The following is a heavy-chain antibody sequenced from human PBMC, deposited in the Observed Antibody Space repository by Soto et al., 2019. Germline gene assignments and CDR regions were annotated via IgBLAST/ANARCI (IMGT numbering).Heavy chain of an antibody. J-gene: IGHJ6*03. V-gene: IGHV4-59*08. CDR3: ARHVRVVVAAMDLYYCYYMDV. Sequence: PSETLSLTCTVSGGSISSYYWSWIRQPPGKGLEWIGYIYYSGSTNYNPSLKSRVTISVDTSKNQFSLKLSSVTAADTAVYYCARHVRVVVAAMDLYYCYYMDVWGKGTTVTVSS. CDR2: IYYSGST. CDR1: GGSISSYY. D-gene: IGHD2-15*01.